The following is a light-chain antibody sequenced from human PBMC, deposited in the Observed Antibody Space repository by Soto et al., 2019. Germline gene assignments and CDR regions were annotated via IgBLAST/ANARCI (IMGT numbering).Light chain of an antibody. Sequence: AIQMTQSPSSLSASVGDSVTITCRASQGISDDLGWYQQKPGTAPKLLIYAASSLEHGVPSRFSGSGSGTDFTLTIDSLQPEDFATYYSQQDYRYPLTFGGGTKEEIK. CDR2: AAS. J-gene: IGKJ4*01. V-gene: IGKV1-6*01. CDR3: QQDYRYPLT. CDR1: QGISDD.